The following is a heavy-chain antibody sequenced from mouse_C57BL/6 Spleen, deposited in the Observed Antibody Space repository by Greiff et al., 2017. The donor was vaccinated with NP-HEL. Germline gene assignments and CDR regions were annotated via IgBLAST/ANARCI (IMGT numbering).Heavy chain of an antibody. CDR1: GFSLTSYG. Sequence: VQLQQSGPGLVQPSQSLSITCTASGFSLTSYGVHWVRQSPGKGLEWLGVIWSGGSTDYNAAFISRLSISKDNSKSQVFFKMNSLQADDTAIYYCARNYYGSTLYWYFDVWGTGTTVTVSS. D-gene: IGHD1-1*01. J-gene: IGHJ1*03. CDR3: ARNYYGSTLYWYFDV. CDR2: IWSGGST. V-gene: IGHV2-2*01.